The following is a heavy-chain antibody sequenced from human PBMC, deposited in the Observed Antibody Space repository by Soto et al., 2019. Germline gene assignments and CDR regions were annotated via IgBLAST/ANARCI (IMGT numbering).Heavy chain of an antibody. CDR1: GFTFSSYG. Sequence: GGSLRLSCAASGFTFSSYGMHWVRQAPGKGLEWVAVISYDGSNKYYADSVKGRFTISRGNSKNTLYLQMNSLRAEDTAVYYCAKVVDDILTGYQNYYYGMDVWGQGTTVTVSS. V-gene: IGHV3-30*18. D-gene: IGHD3-9*01. J-gene: IGHJ6*02. CDR2: ISYDGSNK. CDR3: AKVVDDILTGYQNYYYGMDV.